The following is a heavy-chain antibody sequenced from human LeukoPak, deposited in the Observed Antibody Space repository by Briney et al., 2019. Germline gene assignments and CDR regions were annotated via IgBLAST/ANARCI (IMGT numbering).Heavy chain of an antibody. CDR2: INAGNGNT. D-gene: IGHD6-19*01. J-gene: IGHJ4*02. CDR3: ASQPPVVAGTHPFDY. Sequence: ASVKVSCKASGYTFTSYAMHWVRQAPGQRLEWMGWINAGNGNTKYSQKFQGRVTITRDTSASTAYMELSSLRSEDTAVYYCASQPPVVAGTHPFDYWGQGTLVTVSS. CDR1: GYTFTSYA. V-gene: IGHV1-3*01.